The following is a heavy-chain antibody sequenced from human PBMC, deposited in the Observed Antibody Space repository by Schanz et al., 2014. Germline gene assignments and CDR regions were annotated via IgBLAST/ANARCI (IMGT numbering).Heavy chain of an antibody. CDR1: EYSFTSYS. Sequence: QVHLVQSGAEVKRPGASVKVSCKASEYSFTSYSMHWVRQAPGQRLEWMGWISAYNGNTKYPQKLQGRVTMTTDTSTSTAYMELRSLRSDDTAVYYCARSAGRDFWSGYYTRFDYWGQGTLXTVSS. V-gene: IGHV1-3*01. J-gene: IGHJ4*02. D-gene: IGHD3-3*01. CDR2: ISAYNGNT. CDR3: ARSAGRDFWSGYYTRFDY.